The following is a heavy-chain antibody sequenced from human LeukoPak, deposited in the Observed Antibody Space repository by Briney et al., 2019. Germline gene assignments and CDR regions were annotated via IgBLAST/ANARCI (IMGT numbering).Heavy chain of an antibody. Sequence: ASVKVSCKASGGTFSSYAISWVRQAPGQGLEWMGRIIPILGIANYAQKFQGRVTITTDESTSTAYMELSSLRSEDTAVYYCARVGAGAFDIWGQGTMVTVSS. CDR1: GGTFSSYA. J-gene: IGHJ3*02. CDR2: IIPILGIA. D-gene: IGHD4/OR15-4a*01. V-gene: IGHV1-69*04. CDR3: ARVGAGAFDI.